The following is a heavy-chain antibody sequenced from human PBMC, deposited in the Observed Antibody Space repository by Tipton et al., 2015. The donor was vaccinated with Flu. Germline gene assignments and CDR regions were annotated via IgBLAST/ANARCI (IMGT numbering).Heavy chain of an antibody. D-gene: IGHD1-26*01. CDR2: VSRTGST. CDR1: GDSISSDFY. CDR3: ARLTTRTYCPDY. Sequence: TLSLTCAVSGDSISSDFYWAWIRQFPRKGLEWIGTVSRTGSTIYNPSLKSRVTISVDTSKNQFSLKLSSVTAADTAVYYCARLTTRTYCPDYWGQGTLVTVSS. V-gene: IGHV4-38-2*01. J-gene: IGHJ4*02.